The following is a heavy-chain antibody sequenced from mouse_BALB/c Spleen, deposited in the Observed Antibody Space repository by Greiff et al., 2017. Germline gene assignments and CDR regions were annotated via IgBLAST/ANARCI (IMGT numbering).Heavy chain of an antibody. Sequence: VQLQQSGAELVRPGSSVKISCKASGYAFSSYWMNWVKQRPGQGLEWIGQIYPGDGDTNYNGKFKGKATLTADKSSSTAYMQLSSLTSEDSAVYFCARGEGRAMDYWGQGTSVTVSS. D-gene: IGHD6-1*01. V-gene: IGHV1-80*01. CDR2: IYPGDGDT. CDR1: GYAFSSYW. CDR3: ARGEGRAMDY. J-gene: IGHJ4*01.